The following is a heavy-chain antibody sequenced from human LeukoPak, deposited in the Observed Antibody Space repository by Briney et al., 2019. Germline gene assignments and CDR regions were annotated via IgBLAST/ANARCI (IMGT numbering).Heavy chain of an antibody. CDR3: ARVPGPYIVVVPAAILSSWFDP. J-gene: IGHJ5*02. CDR1: GGSISSGGYY. Sequence: SETLSLTCTVSGGSISSGGYYWSWIRQPPGKGLEWIGYIYHSGSTYYNPSLKSRVTISVDRSKNQFSLKLSSVTAADTAVYYCARVPGPYIVVVPAAILSSWFDPWGQGTLVTVSS. CDR2: IYHSGST. V-gene: IGHV4-30-2*01. D-gene: IGHD2-2*02.